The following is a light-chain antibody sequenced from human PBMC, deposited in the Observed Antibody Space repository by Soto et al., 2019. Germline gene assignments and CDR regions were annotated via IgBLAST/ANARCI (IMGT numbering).Light chain of an antibody. Sequence: ENVLTQSPGTLSLSPGERATLSCRASQRVSSSYLTWYQQKPGQAPRLLIYGASSRDTDIPDRFSGSGSGTDFTLTISRLEPEDFAVYYCQQYDSSPVTFGQGTKLEI. CDR3: QQYDSSPVT. CDR1: QRVSSSY. J-gene: IGKJ2*01. V-gene: IGKV3-20*01. CDR2: GAS.